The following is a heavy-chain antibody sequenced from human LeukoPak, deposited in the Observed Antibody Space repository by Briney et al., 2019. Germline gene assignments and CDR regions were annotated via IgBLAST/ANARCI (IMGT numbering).Heavy chain of an antibody. Sequence: GASVKVSCKASGYTFTGYYMHWVRQAPGQGLEWMGRINPNSGGTNYAQKFQGRVNMTRDTSISTAYMELSRLRSDDTAVYYCAREPLAAKRNWFDPWGQGTLVTVSS. D-gene: IGHD2-15*01. CDR3: AREPLAAKRNWFDP. J-gene: IGHJ5*02. CDR1: GYTFTGYY. V-gene: IGHV1-2*06. CDR2: INPNSGGT.